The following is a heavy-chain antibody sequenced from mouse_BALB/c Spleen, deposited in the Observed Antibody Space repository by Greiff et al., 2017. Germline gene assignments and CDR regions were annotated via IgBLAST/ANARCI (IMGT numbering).Heavy chain of an antibody. D-gene: IGHD2-14*01. J-gene: IGHJ2*01. Sequence: QVQLQQSGAELAKPGASVKMSCKASGYTFTSYWMHWVKQRPGQGLEWIGQIYPGDGDTNYNGKFKGKATLTADKSSSTAYMQLSSLTSEDSAVYFCAKGDRYYFDYWGQGTTLTVSS. CDR1: GYTFTSYW. CDR2: IYPGDGDT. CDR3: AKGDRYYFDY. V-gene: IGHV1-7*01.